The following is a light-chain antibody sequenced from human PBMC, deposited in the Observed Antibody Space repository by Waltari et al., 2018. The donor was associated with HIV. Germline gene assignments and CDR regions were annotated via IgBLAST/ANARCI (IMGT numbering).Light chain of an antibody. CDR3: QAWDNSAAWV. CDR2: QNN. Sequence: SYGVSQPPSVSVSPGPTAPITCSGDNLGDQYTSWYQQRPRQPPVLVIYQNNKRPAGIPDRFSASNSGNTATLTIRGSQAMDEADYYCQAWDNSAAWVFGGGTKLTVL. V-gene: IGLV3-1*01. J-gene: IGLJ3*02. CDR1: NLGDQY.